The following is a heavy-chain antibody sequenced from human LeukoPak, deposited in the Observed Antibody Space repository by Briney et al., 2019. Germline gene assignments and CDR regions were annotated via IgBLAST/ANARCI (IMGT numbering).Heavy chain of an antibody. D-gene: IGHD6-19*01. CDR3: ARGNGWSGIDS. CDR2: VFNSGYT. Sequence: PSETLSLTCNVSDASINSGLYFYTWIRQPAGKGLERIGRVFNSGYTDYKPSLKSRVTISVDTSKSQFSLRLTSVTAADTAVYYCARGNGWSGIDSWGQGTLVTVSS. CDR1: DASINSGLYF. V-gene: IGHV4-61*02. J-gene: IGHJ4*02.